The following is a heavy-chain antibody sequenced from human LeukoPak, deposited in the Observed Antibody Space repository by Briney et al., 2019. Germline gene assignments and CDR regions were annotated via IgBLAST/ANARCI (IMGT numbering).Heavy chain of an antibody. V-gene: IGHV3-53*01. CDR1: GFSVSSNY. CDR2: IYSGDTT. J-gene: IGHJ4*02. D-gene: IGHD2/OR15-2a*01. CDR3: ARDLYLSR. Sequence: GGSLRLSCAASGFSVSSNYMSWVRQAPGRGLEWVSVIYSGDTTYYADSVKGRFTISRDTSKNTLYLQMNSLKPENTAVYYCARDLYLSRWGQGTLVTVSS.